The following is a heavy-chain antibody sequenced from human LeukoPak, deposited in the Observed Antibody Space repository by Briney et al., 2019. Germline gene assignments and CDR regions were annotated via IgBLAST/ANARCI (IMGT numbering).Heavy chain of an antibody. CDR1: GFTFSSYA. CDR2: ISGSGGST. CDR3: AKSDYDFWSGYYTGIPFFDY. D-gene: IGHD3-3*01. Sequence: GGSLRLSCAASGFTFSSYAMSWVRQAPGKGLEWVSAISGSGGSTYYADSVKGRFTISRDSSKNTLYLQMNSLRAEDTAVYYCAKSDYDFWSGYYTGIPFFDYWGQGTLVTVSS. J-gene: IGHJ4*02. V-gene: IGHV3-23*01.